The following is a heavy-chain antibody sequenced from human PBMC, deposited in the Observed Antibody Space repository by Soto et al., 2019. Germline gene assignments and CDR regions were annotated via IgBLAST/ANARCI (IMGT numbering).Heavy chain of an antibody. Sequence: EVQLLESGGGLVQPGGSLRLSCAASGFTFSSYAMSWVRQATGKGLEWVSVISGSGDSTYYADSVKGRFTISRDNSKNALYLQMNSLRAEDTGVYYCARRGSGSYYDYWGQGTLVTVSS. D-gene: IGHD1-26*01. CDR3: ARRGSGSYYDY. CDR1: GFTFSSYA. CDR2: ISGSGDST. J-gene: IGHJ4*02. V-gene: IGHV3-23*01.